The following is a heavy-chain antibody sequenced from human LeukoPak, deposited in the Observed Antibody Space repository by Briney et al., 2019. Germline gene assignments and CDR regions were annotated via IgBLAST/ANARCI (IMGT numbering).Heavy chain of an antibody. D-gene: IGHD6-13*01. CDR1: GGSVSSYY. CDR3: AREGSSSWATWYFDL. J-gene: IGHJ2*01. V-gene: IGHV4-4*07. CDR2: IYTSGST. Sequence: PSETPSLTCTVSGGSVSSYYWSWIRQPAGKGLEWIGRIYTSGSTNYNPSLKSRVTMSVDTSKNQFSLKLSSVTAADTAVYYCAREGSSSWATWYFDLWGRGTLVTVSS.